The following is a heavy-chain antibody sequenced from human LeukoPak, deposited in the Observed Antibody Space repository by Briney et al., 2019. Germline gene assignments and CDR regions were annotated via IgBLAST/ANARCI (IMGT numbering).Heavy chain of an antibody. D-gene: IGHD6-19*01. CDR3: ARRRGIAVAGPLDY. J-gene: IGHJ4*02. CDR1: GFTFSSYA. V-gene: IGHV3-30-3*01. CDR2: TSYDGSNK. Sequence: GGSLRLSCAASGFTFSSYAMHWVRQAPGKGLEWVAVTSYDGSNKYYADSVKGRFTISRDNSKNTLYLQMNSLRAEDTAVYYCARRRGIAVAGPLDYWGQGTLVTVSS.